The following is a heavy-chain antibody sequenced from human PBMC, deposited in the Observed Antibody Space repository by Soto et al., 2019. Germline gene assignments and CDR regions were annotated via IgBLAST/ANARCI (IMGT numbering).Heavy chain of an antibody. V-gene: IGHV4-39*07. CDR2: IYYSGST. Sequence: SETLSLTCTVSGGSISSSSYYWGWIRQPPGKGLERIGSIYYSGSTYYNQSLKSRVTISLDTSKNKFSLKLSSVTAADTTVYYFARGSSIAGLYYGMDVWGQGTTVTVSS. J-gene: IGHJ6*02. CDR3: ARGSSIAGLYYGMDV. D-gene: IGHD6-6*01. CDR1: GGSISSSSYY.